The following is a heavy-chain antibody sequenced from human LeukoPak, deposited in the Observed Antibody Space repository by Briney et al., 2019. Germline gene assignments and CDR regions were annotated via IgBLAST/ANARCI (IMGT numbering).Heavy chain of an antibody. Sequence: PGGSLRLSCVASGFTFSSYAMSWVRQAPAKGLEWVSWTSGSGGSTYYADSVKGRFTISRDNSKNTVYLQMNSLRAEDTAVYYCATALRRASTYTDVGGKGTTVTVSS. D-gene: IGHD1-1*01. V-gene: IGHV3-23*01. CDR2: TSGSGGST. CDR1: GFTFSSYA. CDR3: ATALRRASTYTDV. J-gene: IGHJ6*03.